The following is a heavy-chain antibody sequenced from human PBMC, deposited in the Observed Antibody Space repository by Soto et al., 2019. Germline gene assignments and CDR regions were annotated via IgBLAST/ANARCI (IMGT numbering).Heavy chain of an antibody. Sequence: PSETLSLTCTVSGGSISIGDYYWSWIRQPPGKGLEWIGYIYYSGSTYYNPSLKSRVTISVDTSKNQFSLKLSSVTAADTAVYYCARAPIGGGYYYYGMDVWGQGTTVTVSS. J-gene: IGHJ6*02. CDR3: ARAPIGGGYYYYGMDV. V-gene: IGHV4-30-4*01. CDR1: GGSISIGDYY. CDR2: IYYSGST. D-gene: IGHD3-22*01.